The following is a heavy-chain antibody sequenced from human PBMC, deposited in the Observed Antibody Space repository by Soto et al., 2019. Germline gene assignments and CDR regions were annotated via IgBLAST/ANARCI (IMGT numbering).Heavy chain of an antibody. CDR3: TTERDY. CDR1: GLNFSGSA. J-gene: IGHJ4*02. Sequence: EVQLVESGGGLVQIGGSLRLSCATSGLNFSGSAMHWARQASGKGLEWVGRIRSRPHNYATTYAASVEGRFTISRDDSKKTVYLQMNGLKTEDTAVYYCTTERDYWGRGTLVTVSS. CDR2: IRSRPHNYAT. V-gene: IGHV3-73*02.